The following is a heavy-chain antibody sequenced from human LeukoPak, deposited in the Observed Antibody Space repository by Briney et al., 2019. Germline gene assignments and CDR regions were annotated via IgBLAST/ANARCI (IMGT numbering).Heavy chain of an antibody. J-gene: IGHJ4*02. CDR2: IIPIFRTA. Sequence: ASVKVSCKASGGTFSSHVFSWVRQAPGQGLEWMGGIIPIFRTANYAQKFQGRLTITADKSTSTAYMELSSLRSDDTAVYYCARAAAYYYDSSGYYYFDYWGQGTLVTVSS. CDR1: GGTFSSHV. CDR3: ARAAAYYYDSSGYYYFDY. D-gene: IGHD3-22*01. V-gene: IGHV1-69*06.